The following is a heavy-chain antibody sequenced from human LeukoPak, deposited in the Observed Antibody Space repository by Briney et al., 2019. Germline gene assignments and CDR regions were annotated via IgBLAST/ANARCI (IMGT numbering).Heavy chain of an antibody. J-gene: IGHJ6*02. Sequence: SVKVSCKASGGTFSSYAISWVRQAPGQGLEWMGRIIPILGIANYAQKFQGRVTITADKSTSTAYMELGSLRSEDTAVYYCARYQGVIGPPAYYYGMDVWGQGTTVTVSS. CDR2: IIPILGIA. CDR1: GGTFSSYA. V-gene: IGHV1-69*04. CDR3: ARYQGVIGPPAYYYGMDV. D-gene: IGHD3-10*01.